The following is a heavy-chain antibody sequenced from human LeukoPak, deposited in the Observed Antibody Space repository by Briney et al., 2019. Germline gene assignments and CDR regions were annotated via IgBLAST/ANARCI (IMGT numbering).Heavy chain of an antibody. Sequence: GASGKVSCKASGYTFTGYYMHWVRQAPGQELEWMGWINPNSGGTNYAQKFQGRVTMTRDTSISTAYMELSRLRSDDTAVYYCARVYSGSSNWFDPWGQGTLVTVSS. CDR1: GYTFTGYY. J-gene: IGHJ5*02. CDR2: INPNSGGT. D-gene: IGHD1-26*01. CDR3: ARVYSGSSNWFDP. V-gene: IGHV1-2*02.